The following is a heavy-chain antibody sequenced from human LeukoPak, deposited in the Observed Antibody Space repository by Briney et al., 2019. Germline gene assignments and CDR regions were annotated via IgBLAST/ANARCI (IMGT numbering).Heavy chain of an antibody. J-gene: IGHJ4*02. CDR3: ASAYGSGSYTPLDY. V-gene: IGHV1-18*01. Sequence: ASVKVPCKASGYTFTYYGITWVRQAPGQGLEWMGWISVYNGNTNYAQKLQGRFTMTIDTSTTTAYMELWTLRSDDTAVYYCASAYGSGSYTPLDYWGQGTLVTVSS. D-gene: IGHD3-10*01. CDR2: ISVYNGNT. CDR1: GYTFTYYG.